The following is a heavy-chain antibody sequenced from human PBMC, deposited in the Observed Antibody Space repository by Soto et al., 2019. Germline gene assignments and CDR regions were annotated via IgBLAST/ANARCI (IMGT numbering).Heavy chain of an antibody. CDR2: IIPIFGTA. CDR1: GGTFSSYA. CDR3: ARKRTLGYCSSTSCLGLYWFDP. V-gene: IGHV1-69*13. J-gene: IGHJ5*02. D-gene: IGHD2-2*01. Sequence: GASVKVSCKASGGTFSSYAISWVRQAPGQGLEWMGGIIPIFGTANYAQKFQGRVTITADESTSTAYMELSSLRSEDTAVYYCARKRTLGYCSSTSCLGLYWFDPWGQGTLVTVSS.